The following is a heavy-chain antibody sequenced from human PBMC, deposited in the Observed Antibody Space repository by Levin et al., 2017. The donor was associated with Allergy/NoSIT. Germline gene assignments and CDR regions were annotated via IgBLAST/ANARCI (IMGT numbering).Heavy chain of an antibody. CDR3: TTMGGMEYYDPPPPDAYLDD. Sequence: GESLKISCTTSGFTFGDYAMSWVRQAPGKGLEWVSFIRSKTYGGTTEYAASVKGRFIISRDDSKSIAYLQMNSLRTEDTAVYYCTTMGGMEYYDPPPPDAYLDDWGQGTLVTGSS. D-gene: IGHD3-22*01. CDR2: IRSKTYGGTT. CDR1: GFTFGDYA. J-gene: IGHJ4*02. V-gene: IGHV3-49*04.